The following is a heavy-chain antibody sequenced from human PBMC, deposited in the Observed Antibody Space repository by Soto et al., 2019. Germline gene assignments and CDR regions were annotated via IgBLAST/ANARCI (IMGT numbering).Heavy chain of an antibody. Sequence: EVQLVETGGGLIQPGGSLRLSCAASGLTVSSNYMNWVRQAPGKGLEWVSVLYSGGSTHYAGSVKARFIISRDNSKNTQYLQMNSLRVEDTAVYYCARDRPGDECDGFDIWGHGTMVTVSS. D-gene: IGHD3-10*01. CDR3: ARDRPGDECDGFDI. CDR2: LYSGGST. V-gene: IGHV3-53*02. CDR1: GLTVSSNY. J-gene: IGHJ3*02.